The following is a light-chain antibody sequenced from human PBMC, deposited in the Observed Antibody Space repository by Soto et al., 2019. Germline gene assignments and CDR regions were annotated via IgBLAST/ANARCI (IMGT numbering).Light chain of an antibody. Sequence: EILMTQSPATLSVSPGERATLSCRSSQNVRNGLAWYQQRPGQAPRLLIFDASTRATGGPARFTGSGFGTEFTLTISSLQSEDFAVYYCQQYAIRPPATFGQGTRLEI. J-gene: IGKJ5*01. V-gene: IGKV3-15*01. CDR2: DAS. CDR3: QQYAIRPPAT. CDR1: QNVRNG.